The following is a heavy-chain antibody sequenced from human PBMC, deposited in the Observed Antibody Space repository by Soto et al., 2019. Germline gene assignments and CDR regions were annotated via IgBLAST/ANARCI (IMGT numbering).Heavy chain of an antibody. CDR1: GYTFTSYG. J-gene: IGHJ4*02. Sequence: ASVKVSCKASGYTFTSYGISWVRQAPGQGLEWMGWISAYNGNTNYAQKLQGRVTMTTDTSTSTAYMELRSLRSDDTAVYYCARNRFLEWFYDYWGQGXLVTVYS. V-gene: IGHV1-18*01. D-gene: IGHD3-3*01. CDR2: ISAYNGNT. CDR3: ARNRFLEWFYDY.